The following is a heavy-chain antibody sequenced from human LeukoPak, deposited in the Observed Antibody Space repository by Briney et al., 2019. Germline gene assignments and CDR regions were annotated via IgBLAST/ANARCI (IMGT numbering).Heavy chain of an antibody. Sequence: SETLSLTCTVSGGSISSGDYYWGWIRQPPGKGLEWIGSIYYSGSTYYNPSLKSRVTISVDTSKNQFSLKLSSVTAADTAVYYCASARYVSGSYEIDYWGQGTLVTVSS. CDR3: ASARYVSGSYEIDY. D-gene: IGHD1-26*01. V-gene: IGHV4-39*01. J-gene: IGHJ4*02. CDR1: GGSISSGDYY. CDR2: IYYSGST.